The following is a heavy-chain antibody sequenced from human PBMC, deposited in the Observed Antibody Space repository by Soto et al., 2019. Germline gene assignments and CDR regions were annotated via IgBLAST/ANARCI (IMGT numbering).Heavy chain of an antibody. CDR1: GYTFNTYF. Sequence: HVQLVQSGGELKKPGASVKVSCNTSGYTFNTYFITWVRQAPGQGVEWMGWISPHNGNTNYAEKFQGRVTMTADTITKTAYMELRNLRIDDPAVYYCASDTGNSFDYWGEGTPVTVSS. CDR3: ASDTGNSFDY. V-gene: IGHV1-18*01. CDR2: ISPHNGNT. J-gene: IGHJ4*02.